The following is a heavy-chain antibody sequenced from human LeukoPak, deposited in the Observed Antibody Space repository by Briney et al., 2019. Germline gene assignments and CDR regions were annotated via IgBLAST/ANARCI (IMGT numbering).Heavy chain of an antibody. J-gene: IGHJ4*02. CDR2: ISSSGSTI. D-gene: IGHD3-22*01. CDR1: GFTFSSYD. V-gene: IGHV3-48*03. CDR3: ARGGHFSDSSGYSDY. Sequence: GGSLRLSCEASGFTFSSYDMNWVRQALGKGLEWVSYISSSGSTIYYADSVKGRFTISRDNAKNSLYLQMNSLRAEDTAVYYCARGGHFSDSSGYSDYWGQGTLVTVSS.